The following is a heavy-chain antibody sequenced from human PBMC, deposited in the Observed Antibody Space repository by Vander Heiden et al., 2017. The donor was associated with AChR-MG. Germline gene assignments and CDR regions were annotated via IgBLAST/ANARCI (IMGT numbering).Heavy chain of an antibody. Sequence: QLQLQESGPGLVKPSETLSLTCTVSGGSISSSSYYWGWIRQPPGKGLEWIGSIYYSGSTYYNPSLKSRVTISVDTSKNQFSLKLSSVTAADTAVYYCARHVGGGSYDYFDYWGQGTLVTVSS. J-gene: IGHJ4*02. CDR3: ARHVGGGSYDYFDY. CDR1: GGSISSSSYY. V-gene: IGHV4-39*01. D-gene: IGHD1-26*01. CDR2: IYYSGST.